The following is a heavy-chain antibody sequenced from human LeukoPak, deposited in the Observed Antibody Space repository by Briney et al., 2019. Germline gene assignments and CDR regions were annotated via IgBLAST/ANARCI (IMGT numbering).Heavy chain of an antibody. V-gene: IGHV3-30*18. Sequence: GRSLRLSCAASGFTFSSYGMHWVRQAPGKGLEWVAVISYDGSNKYYADSVKGRFTISRDNSKNTLYLQMNSLRAEDTAVYYCAKGAFGCSGTSCYPYYYYGMDVWGKGTTVTVSS. CDR3: AKGAFGCSGTSCYPYYYYGMDV. J-gene: IGHJ6*04. CDR2: ISYDGSNK. CDR1: GFTFSSYG. D-gene: IGHD2-2*01.